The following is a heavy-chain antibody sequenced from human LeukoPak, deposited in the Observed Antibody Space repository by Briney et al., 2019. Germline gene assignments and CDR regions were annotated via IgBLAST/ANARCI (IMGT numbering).Heavy chain of an antibody. V-gene: IGHV3-21*01. Sequence: PGGSLRLPCAASGFTFSSYSMNWVRQAPAKGLDWVSSISSSSSYIYYADSVKGRFNIPRENAKTSLYLQMNSLRAEDTAVYYCAREEPSIAAAGTGAKDYWSQGTLVTVSS. CDR1: GFTFSSYS. CDR3: AREEPSIAAAGTGAKDY. J-gene: IGHJ4*02. D-gene: IGHD6-13*01. CDR2: ISSSSSYI.